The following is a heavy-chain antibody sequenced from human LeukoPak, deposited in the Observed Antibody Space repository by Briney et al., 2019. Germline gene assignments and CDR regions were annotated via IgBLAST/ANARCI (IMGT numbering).Heavy chain of an antibody. CDR3: AKDLTGGSTGMVPAANPFDP. CDR1: GFTFSSYA. D-gene: IGHD2-2*01. V-gene: IGHV3-23*01. Sequence: PGGSLGLSCAVSGFTFSSYAMTWVRQAPGKGLEWVSAISGSGGRAYYADSVKGRFTISRDNSKNTLYLQMNSLRVEDTAICYCAKDLTGGSTGMVPAANPFDPWGQGTLVTVSS. J-gene: IGHJ5*02. CDR2: ISGSGGRA.